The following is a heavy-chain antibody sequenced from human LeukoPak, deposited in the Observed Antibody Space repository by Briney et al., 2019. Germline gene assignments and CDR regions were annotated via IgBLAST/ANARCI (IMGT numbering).Heavy chain of an antibody. D-gene: IGHD3-10*01. CDR2: IDTSGST. Sequence: SETLPLTCTVSGGSISSYYWSWIRQPAGKGLEWIGRIDTSGSTNYNPSLKSRVTMSVDTSKNQFSLKLSSVTAADTALYYCARAPLGDPSLIGYFDYWGQGTLVTVSS. V-gene: IGHV4-4*07. CDR3: ARAPLGDPSLIGYFDY. CDR1: GGSISSYY. J-gene: IGHJ4*02.